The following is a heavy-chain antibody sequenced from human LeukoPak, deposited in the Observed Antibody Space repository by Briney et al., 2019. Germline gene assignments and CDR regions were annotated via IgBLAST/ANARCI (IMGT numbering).Heavy chain of an antibody. CDR2: ISSNGGST. CDR1: GFTFSSYA. CDR3: ARIGGSYRELDY. D-gene: IGHD1-26*01. V-gene: IGHV3-64*01. J-gene: IGHJ4*02. Sequence: GGSLRLSCAASGFTFSSYAMHWVRQAPGEGLEYVSAISSNGGSTYYANSVKGRFTISRDNSKNTLYLQMGSLRAEDMAVYYCARIGGSYRELDYWGQGTLVTVSS.